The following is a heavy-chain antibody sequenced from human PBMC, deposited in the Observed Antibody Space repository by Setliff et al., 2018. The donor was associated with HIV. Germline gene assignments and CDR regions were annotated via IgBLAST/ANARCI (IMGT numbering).Heavy chain of an antibody. Sequence: ETLSLTCTVSGGSISSHYWGWIRQPPGKGLEWIGYIYYSGSTNYNPSLKSRVTISVDTSKKQFSLKLDSVTAADTAVYYCARGGFYSSDYYLLDYWGQGTLVTVS. V-gene: IGHV4-59*08. CDR2: IYYSGST. CDR3: ARGGFYSSDYYLLDY. CDR1: GGSISSHY. D-gene: IGHD6-19*01. J-gene: IGHJ4*02.